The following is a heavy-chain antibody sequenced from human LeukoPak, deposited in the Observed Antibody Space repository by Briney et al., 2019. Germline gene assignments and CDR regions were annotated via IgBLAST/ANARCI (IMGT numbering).Heavy chain of an antibody. D-gene: IGHD2-21*02. Sequence: ASVKVSCKASGYTFTSYGISWVRQAPGQGLEWMGWISAYIGNTNYAQKLQGRVTMTTDTSTSTAYMELRSLRSDDTAVYYCARDLLAYCGGDCYSGFVFPFDYWGQGTLVTVSS. V-gene: IGHV1-18*01. CDR1: GYTFTSYG. CDR3: ARDLLAYCGGDCYSGFVFPFDY. CDR2: ISAYIGNT. J-gene: IGHJ4*02.